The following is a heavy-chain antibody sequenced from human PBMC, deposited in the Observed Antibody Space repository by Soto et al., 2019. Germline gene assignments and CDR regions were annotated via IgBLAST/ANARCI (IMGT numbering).Heavy chain of an antibody. D-gene: IGHD1-7*01. CDR2: IYYSGST. CDR3: ARSPQGNWNYVTVLFWFDP. CDR1: GGSISSYY. Sequence: SETLSLTCTVSGGSISSYYWSWIRQPPGKGLEWIGYIYYSGSTNYNPSLKSRVTISVDTSKNQFSLKLSSVTAADTAVYYCARSPQGNWNYVTVLFWFDPWGQGTLVTVSS. J-gene: IGHJ5*02. V-gene: IGHV4-59*01.